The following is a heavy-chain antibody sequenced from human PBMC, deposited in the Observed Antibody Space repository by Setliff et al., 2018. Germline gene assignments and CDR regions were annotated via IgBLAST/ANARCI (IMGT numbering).Heavy chain of an antibody. Sequence: SETLSLTCNVSGGSISSYYWTWIRQPPGKGLEWIGYFYHSRSTNYNPSLKGRVTMTSDTSRNQLSLKLTSVSAADTAIYYCARSSYYASGNSHNYYMDVWGKGTAVTVSS. D-gene: IGHD3-10*01. J-gene: IGHJ6*03. V-gene: IGHV4-59*08. CDR1: GGSISSYY. CDR3: ARSSYYASGNSHNYYMDV. CDR2: FYHSRST.